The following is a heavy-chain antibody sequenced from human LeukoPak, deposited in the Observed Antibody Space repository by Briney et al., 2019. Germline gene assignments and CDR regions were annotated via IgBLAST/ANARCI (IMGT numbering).Heavy chain of an antibody. CDR3: ARPNGDYFSWFDP. CDR1: GGSISSGSYY. D-gene: IGHD4-17*01. CDR2: IYTNGST. J-gene: IGHJ5*02. V-gene: IGHV4-61*02. Sequence: SQTLSLTCTVSGGSISSGSYYWSWIRQPAGKGLEWIGRIYTNGSTNYNPSLKSRVTISVDTSKNQFSLKLSSVTAADTAVYYCARPNGDYFSWFDPWGQGTLDTVSS.